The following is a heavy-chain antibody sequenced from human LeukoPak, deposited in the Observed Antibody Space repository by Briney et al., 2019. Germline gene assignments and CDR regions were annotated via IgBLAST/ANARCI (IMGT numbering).Heavy chain of an antibody. CDR3: GKDGGQYSSGPEFDP. CDR1: GFTFSSYA. CDR2: ISGSGGST. D-gene: IGHD6-19*01. Sequence: GGSLRLSCAASGFTFSSYAMSWVRQAPGMGLAWVSAISGSGGSTYYADSVKDRFTISRDTSKNTLYLQMNSLRAEDTAVYYCGKDGGQYSSGPEFDPRGQGALVTVSS. V-gene: IGHV3-23*01. J-gene: IGHJ5*02.